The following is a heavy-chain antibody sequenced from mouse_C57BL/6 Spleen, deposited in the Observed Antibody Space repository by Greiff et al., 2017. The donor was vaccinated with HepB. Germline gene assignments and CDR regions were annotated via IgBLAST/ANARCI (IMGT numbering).Heavy chain of an antibody. V-gene: IGHV5-17*01. J-gene: IGHJ1*03. Sequence: EVKLVESGGGLVKPGGSLKLSCAASGFTFSDYGMHWVRQAPEKGLEWVAYISSGSSTIYYADTVKGRSTISRDNAKHTLYLQMTSLRSEDTAMYYWARAYYCNTGDFDVWGKGTTVTVSS. CDR1: GFTFSDYG. CDR3: ARAYYCNTGDFDV. D-gene: IGHD2-10*01. CDR2: ISSGSSTI.